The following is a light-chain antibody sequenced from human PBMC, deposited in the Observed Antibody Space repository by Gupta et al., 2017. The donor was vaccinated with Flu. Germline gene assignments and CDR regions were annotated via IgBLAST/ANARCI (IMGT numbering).Light chain of an antibody. J-gene: IGLJ1*01. CDR3: QSADSTSTYYV. CDR2: KVT. V-gene: IGLV3-25*03. Sequence: GQTARITCSGDALPNQYVYWFQQKPGQAPALLIYKVTKRPSGIPDRFSASGSGTTVTLTISGVQAEDEADYYCQSADSTSTYYVFGAGTKVTVL. CDR1: ALPNQY.